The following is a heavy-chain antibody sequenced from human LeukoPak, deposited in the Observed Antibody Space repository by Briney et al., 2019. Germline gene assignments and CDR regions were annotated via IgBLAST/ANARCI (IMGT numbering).Heavy chain of an antibody. V-gene: IGHV4-38-2*02. CDR3: ASFYCSGGSCYQYYSYYYMDV. CDR2: IYYSGST. Sequence: SETLSLTCTVSGYTISSGYYWGWIRQPPGKGLEWIGSIYYSGSTYSNPSLQSRVTISVDTSKNQFSLKLNSVTAADTAVYYCASFYCSGGSCYQYYSYYYMDVWGKGTTVTISS. J-gene: IGHJ6*03. CDR1: GYTISSGYY. D-gene: IGHD2-15*01.